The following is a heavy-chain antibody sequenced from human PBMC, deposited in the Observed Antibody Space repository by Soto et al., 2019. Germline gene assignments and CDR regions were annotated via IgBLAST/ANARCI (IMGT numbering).Heavy chain of an antibody. V-gene: IGHV1-46*03. J-gene: IGHJ5*02. D-gene: IGHD2-15*01. CDR1: GYTFTSYY. Sequence: QVQLVQSGAEVKKPGASVKVSCKASGYTFTSYYMHWVRQATRQGLEWMGIINPSGGSKSYAQKLQGKVTMTRDTSTSTVYMELSSLRSEDTAVYYCARDRHCSGGSCYSDWFDPWGQGTLVTVSS. CDR3: ARDRHCSGGSCYSDWFDP. CDR2: INPSGGSK.